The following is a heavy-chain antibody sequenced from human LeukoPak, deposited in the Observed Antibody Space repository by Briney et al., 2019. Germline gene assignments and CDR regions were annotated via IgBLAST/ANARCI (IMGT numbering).Heavy chain of an antibody. V-gene: IGHV4-31*03. D-gene: IGHD2-2*01. CDR2: IYYSGST. Sequence: TSQTLSLTCTVSSGSISSGGYYWSWIRQHPGKGLEWIGYIYYSGSTYYNPSLKSRVTISVDTSKNQFSLKLSSVTAADTAVYYCARGACCTRPYYMDVWGKGTTVTVSS. J-gene: IGHJ6*03. CDR1: SGSISSGGYY. CDR3: ARGACCTRPYYMDV.